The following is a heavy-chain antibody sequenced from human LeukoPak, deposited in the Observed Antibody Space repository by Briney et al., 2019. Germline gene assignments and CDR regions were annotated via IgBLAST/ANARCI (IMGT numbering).Heavy chain of an antibody. CDR2: IKEDGSER. D-gene: IGHD3-9*01. CDR1: GFTFHYW. J-gene: IGHJ4*02. CDR3: AIFSYNRNSFDH. V-gene: IGHV3-7*05. Sequence: GGSLRLSCAVSGFTFHYWMAWVRQAPGKGLEWVANIKEDGSERHCADSVRDRFTIYRDNAKNSLFLHINSLRAEDTAVYYCAIFSYNRNSFDHWGQGTLVTVSS.